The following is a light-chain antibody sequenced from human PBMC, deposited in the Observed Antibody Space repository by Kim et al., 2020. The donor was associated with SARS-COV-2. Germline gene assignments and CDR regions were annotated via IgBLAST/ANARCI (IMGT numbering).Light chain of an antibody. CDR3: SSYTSSSTLV. Sequence: GQSITVSCTGTSSDVGCFSYVSWYQQHPGKAPKLMIYDVSNRPSGVSNRFSGSKSGNTASLTISGLQAEDEADYYCSSYTSSSTLVFGGGTQLTVL. CDR1: SSDVGCFSY. V-gene: IGLV2-14*03. J-gene: IGLJ2*01. CDR2: DVS.